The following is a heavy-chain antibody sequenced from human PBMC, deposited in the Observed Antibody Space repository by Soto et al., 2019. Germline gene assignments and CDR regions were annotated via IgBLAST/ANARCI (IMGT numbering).Heavy chain of an antibody. V-gene: IGHV4-59*01. CDR3: ARAQGRGGDGYYYSGLDV. D-gene: IGHD3-16*01. CDR1: GGSISPYY. J-gene: IGHJ6*02. CDR2: IYYSGST. Sequence: QVQLQESGPGLVKPSETLSLTCTVSGGSISPYYWSWIRQPPGKGLEWIGYIYYSGSTNYNPSLKRRVIIPEDTSKNPFSLKRSSVTAADTAVYYWARAQGRGGDGYYYSGLDVWGQGTTVTVSS.